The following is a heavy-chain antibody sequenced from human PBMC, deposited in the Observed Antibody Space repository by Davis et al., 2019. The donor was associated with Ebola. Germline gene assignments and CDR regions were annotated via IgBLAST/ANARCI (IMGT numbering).Heavy chain of an antibody. CDR1: GGSISSGDYY. D-gene: IGHD3-22*01. Sequence: SETLSLTCTVSGGSISSGDYYWSWTRQPPGQGLEWIVYIYYSGSTYYNPSLKSRVTISVDTSKNQFSLKLSSVTAADTAVHYCAREKVLYYDSSGYHDAFDIWGQGTMVTVSS. J-gene: IGHJ3*02. V-gene: IGHV4-30-4*02. CDR3: AREKVLYYDSSGYHDAFDI. CDR2: IYYSGST.